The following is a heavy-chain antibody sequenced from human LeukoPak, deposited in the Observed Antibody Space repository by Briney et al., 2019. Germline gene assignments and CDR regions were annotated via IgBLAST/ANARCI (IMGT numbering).Heavy chain of an antibody. D-gene: IGHD1-26*01. J-gene: IGHJ4*02. Sequence: PGGSLRLSCAASGFTFTSYAMSWVRQAPGKGLEWVSTISGSGASTYYADSVIGRFTISRDNSKNTLYLQMNSLRAEDTGVYYCNAGGIVGAPRGFRYWRQGTLVTVS. V-gene: IGHV3-23*01. CDR1: GFTFTSYA. CDR2: ISGSGAST. CDR3: NAGGIVGAPRGFRY.